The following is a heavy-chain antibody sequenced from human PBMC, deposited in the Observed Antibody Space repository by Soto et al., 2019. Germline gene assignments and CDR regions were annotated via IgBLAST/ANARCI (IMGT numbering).Heavy chain of an antibody. CDR2: ISSSSSTI. CDR1: GFTFSSYS. J-gene: IGHJ4*02. CDR3: ARDSEYYYGSGSYPTFDY. V-gene: IGHV3-48*01. Sequence: PGGSLRLSCAASGFTFSSYSMNWVRQAPGKGLEWVSYISSSSSTIYYADSVKGRFTISRDNAKNSLYLQMNSLRAEDTAVYYCARDSEYYYGSGSYPTFDYWGQGTLVTVSS. D-gene: IGHD3-10*01.